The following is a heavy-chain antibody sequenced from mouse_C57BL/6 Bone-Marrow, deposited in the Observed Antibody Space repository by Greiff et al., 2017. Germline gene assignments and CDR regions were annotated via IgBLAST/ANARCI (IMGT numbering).Heavy chain of an antibody. V-gene: IGHV5-12*01. D-gene: IGHD3-3*01. CDR3: ARRGDDWYFDV. J-gene: IGHJ1*03. CDR2: ISNGGGST. CDR1: GFTFSDYY. Sequence: EVKLVESGGGLVQPGGSLKLSCAASGFTFSDYYMYWVRQTPEKRLEWVAYISNGGGSTYYPDTVKGRFTISRDNAKNTLYLQMSRLKSEDTAMYYCARRGDDWYFDVWGTGTTVTVSS.